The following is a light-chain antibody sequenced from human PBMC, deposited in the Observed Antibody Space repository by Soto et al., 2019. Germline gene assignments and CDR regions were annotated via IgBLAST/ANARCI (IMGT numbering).Light chain of an antibody. CDR2: AAS. CDR1: LGISSY. V-gene: IGKV1D-8*01. J-gene: IGKJ3*01. Sequence: VIWMTQSPSLLSASTGDRVTISCLMSLGISSYLAWYQQKPGKAPELLIYAASTLQSGVPSRFSGSGSGTDFTLTISCLQSEDFATYYCQQYYSFPPTFGPGTKVDI. CDR3: QQYYSFPPT.